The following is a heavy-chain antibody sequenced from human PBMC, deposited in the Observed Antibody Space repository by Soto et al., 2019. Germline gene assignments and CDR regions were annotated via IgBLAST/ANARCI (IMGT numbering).Heavy chain of an antibody. CDR3: ARSPAYGDYANPDT. D-gene: IGHD4-17*01. CDR2: IHSTRSP. V-gene: IGHV4-4*07. CDR1: GDSVSKYY. Sequence: SETLSLTCTVSGDSVSKYYWNWIRQPAGKGLEWIGRIHSTRSPNYNPSLKSRVTMSVDTSKNQFSLKLNLTSVTAADTAVYYCARSPAYGDYANPDTWGQGTLVTSPQ. J-gene: IGHJ5*02.